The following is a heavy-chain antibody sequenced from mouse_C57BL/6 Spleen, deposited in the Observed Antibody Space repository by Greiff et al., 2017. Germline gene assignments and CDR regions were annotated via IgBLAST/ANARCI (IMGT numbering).Heavy chain of an antibody. CDR2: INPNNGGT. J-gene: IGHJ4*01. V-gene: IGHV1-22*01. CDR1: GYTFTDYN. Sequence: VQLQQSGPELVKPGASVKMSCKASGYTFTDYNMHWVKQSHGKSLEWIGYINPNNGGTSYNQKFKGKATLTVNKSSSTAYMELRSLTSEDSAVYYCARGLDGYYAPMDYWGQGPSVTVSS. D-gene: IGHD2-3*01. CDR3: ARGLDGYYAPMDY.